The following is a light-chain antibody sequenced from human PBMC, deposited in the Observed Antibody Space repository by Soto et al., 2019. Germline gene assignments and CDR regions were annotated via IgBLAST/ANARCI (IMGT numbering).Light chain of an antibody. Sequence: QSVLTQPPSVSGAPGQRVTISCTGSSSNIGAGYDVHWYQQLPVTAPKLLIYGNSNRPSGVPDRFSGSKSGTSASLAITGLQAEDEADYYCQSYDSSLSGSDVVFGGGTTLTVL. CDR2: GNS. V-gene: IGLV1-40*01. CDR3: QSYDSSLSGSDVV. CDR1: SSNIGAGYD. J-gene: IGLJ2*01.